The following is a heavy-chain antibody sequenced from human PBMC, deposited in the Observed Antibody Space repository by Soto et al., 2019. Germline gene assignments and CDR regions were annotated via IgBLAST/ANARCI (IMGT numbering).Heavy chain of an antibody. CDR2: IIPIFGTA. V-gene: IGHV1-69*12. CDR3: ARDGYYDSSGYYPLYYYGMDV. J-gene: IGHJ6*02. D-gene: IGHD3-22*01. CDR1: GGTFSSYA. Sequence: QVQLVQSGAEVKKPGSSVKVSCKASGGTFSSYAISWVRQAPGQGLEWMGGIIPIFGTANYAQKFQGRVTITADESTXXAXMEXSSLRSEDTAVYYCARDGYYDSSGYYPLYYYGMDVWGQGTTVTVSS.